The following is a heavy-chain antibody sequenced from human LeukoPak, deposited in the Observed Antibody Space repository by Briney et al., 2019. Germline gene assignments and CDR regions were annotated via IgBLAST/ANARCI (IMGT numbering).Heavy chain of an antibody. V-gene: IGHV3-23*01. D-gene: IGHD3-3*01. J-gene: IGHJ4*02. Sequence: PGGSLRLSCAASGFIFSSYAMGWVRQAPGKGLEWVSGLSDSGGTTYYADSVKGRFTISRDNSKNTLYLQMSSLRAEDTAVYYCATSRGPPTAVFGVLIRPFDHWGQGTLVTVSS. CDR2: LSDSGGTT. CDR3: ATSRGPPTAVFGVLIRPFDH. CDR1: GFIFSSYA.